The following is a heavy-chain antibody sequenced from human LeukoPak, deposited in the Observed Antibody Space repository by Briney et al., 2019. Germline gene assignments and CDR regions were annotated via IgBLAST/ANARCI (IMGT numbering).Heavy chain of an antibody. Sequence: ASVKVSCKASGYTFSSCYIHWVRQAPGQGLEWMGIINPRDGSTSYAQKFQGRVTVTRDTSTSTVYMELSSLRSEDTAVYFCARVSYYDILTDSPTRPTTPHQNDYWGQGTLVTASS. CDR3: ARVSYYDILTDSPTRPTTPHQNDY. V-gene: IGHV1-46*01. J-gene: IGHJ4*02. D-gene: IGHD3-9*01. CDR2: INPRDGST. CDR1: GYTFSSCY.